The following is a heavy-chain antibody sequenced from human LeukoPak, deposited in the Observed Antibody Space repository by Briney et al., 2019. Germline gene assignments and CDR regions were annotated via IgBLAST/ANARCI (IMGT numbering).Heavy chain of an antibody. Sequence: PTETLSLTCTVSGGSIASSSSYWGWVRQPPGKGLEWIGSFYYSASTYYNPSLKSRVTISVDTSKNQFSLKLSSVTAADTAVYYCAREETVSRGAFDIWGQGTMVTVSS. D-gene: IGHD1-14*01. J-gene: IGHJ3*02. V-gene: IGHV4-39*07. CDR3: AREETVSRGAFDI. CDR1: GGSIASSSSY. CDR2: FYYSAST.